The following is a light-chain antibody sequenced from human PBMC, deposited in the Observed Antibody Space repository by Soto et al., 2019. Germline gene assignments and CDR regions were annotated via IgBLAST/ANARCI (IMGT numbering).Light chain of an antibody. V-gene: IGLV2-14*01. CDR1: NNDVGGYNY. CDR3: TSYTPTGALV. Sequence: QSVLTQPASVSGSPGQSITVSCTRTNNDVGGYNYVSWYKHRPGKAPRLMIYEVRNRLSGVSNRFSGSKSGNTASLTISGLQSEDEADYYCTSYTPTGALVFGSGTKVTVL. J-gene: IGLJ6*01. CDR2: EVR.